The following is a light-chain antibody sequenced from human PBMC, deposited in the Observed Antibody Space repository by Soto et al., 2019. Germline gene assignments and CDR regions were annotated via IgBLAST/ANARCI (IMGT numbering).Light chain of an antibody. J-gene: IGKJ1*01. CDR2: GAS. Sequence: VVITQSPATVSVSPGERATLSCRASQSVSSNLAWYQQKPGQAPRLLIYGASTRATGIPARFSGSGSGTEFTLTVSSLQSGDFAVYYCQQYNNWPRTFGQGTKVDI. V-gene: IGKV3-15*01. CDR3: QQYNNWPRT. CDR1: QSVSSN.